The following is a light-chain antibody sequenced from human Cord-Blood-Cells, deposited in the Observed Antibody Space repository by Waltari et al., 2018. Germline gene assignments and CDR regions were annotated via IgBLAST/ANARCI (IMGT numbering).Light chain of an antibody. Sequence: SSELTQDPAVSVALGQTVRITCQGDSLRSYYASWYQQKPGQAPVLVIYGKNNRPPGIPHRFFGCSCSKTASSIITAAEEEDEADYYCNSPGSSSDHLGVFGGGTKLTVL. CDR1: SLRSYY. V-gene: IGLV3-19*01. CDR3: NSPGSSSDHLGV. J-gene: IGLJ3*02. CDR2: GKN.